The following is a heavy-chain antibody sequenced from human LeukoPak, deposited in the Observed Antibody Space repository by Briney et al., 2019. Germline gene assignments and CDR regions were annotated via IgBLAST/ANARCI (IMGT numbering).Heavy chain of an antibody. V-gene: IGHV1-8*01. D-gene: IGHD3-9*01. CDR2: MNPNSGNT. J-gene: IGHJ6*03. CDR3: ARGMRYFDWLHHYYYMDV. CDR1: GYTFTSYD. Sequence: ASVKVSCKASGYTFTSYDINWVRQATGQGLEWMGWMNPNSGNTGYAQKFQGRVTMTRNTSISTAYMELGSLRSEDTAVYYCARGMRYFDWLHHYYYMDVWGKGTTVTVSS.